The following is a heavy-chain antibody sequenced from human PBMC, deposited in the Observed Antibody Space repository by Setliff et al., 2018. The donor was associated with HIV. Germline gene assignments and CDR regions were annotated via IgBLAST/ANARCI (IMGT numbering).Heavy chain of an antibody. CDR3: AREVPSNTGSYYKKY. Sequence: ASVKVSCKAAGYTFSSYSISWVRQTPGQGLEWMGWISANGKKYYSPKVHDRLSLTIDISTTTAHLQLRNLRSDDTAVYFCAREVPSNTGSYYKKYWGQGTLVTVSS. D-gene: IGHD3-10*01. J-gene: IGHJ4*02. CDR1: GYTFSSYS. CDR2: ISANGKK. V-gene: IGHV1-18*01.